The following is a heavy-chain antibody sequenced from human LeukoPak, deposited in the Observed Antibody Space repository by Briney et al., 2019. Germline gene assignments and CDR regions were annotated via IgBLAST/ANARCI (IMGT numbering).Heavy chain of an antibody. CDR1: GGSFSGYY. V-gene: IGHV4-34*01. CDR3: ARYAYADDSSGYYGGLDY. CDR2: INHSGST. J-gene: IGHJ4*02. D-gene: IGHD3-22*01. Sequence: SETLSLTCAVYGGSFSGYYWSWIRQPPGKGLEWIGEINHSGSTNYNPSLKSRVTISVDTSKNQFSLKLSSVTAADTAVYYCARYAYADDSSGYYGGLDYWGQGTLVTVSS.